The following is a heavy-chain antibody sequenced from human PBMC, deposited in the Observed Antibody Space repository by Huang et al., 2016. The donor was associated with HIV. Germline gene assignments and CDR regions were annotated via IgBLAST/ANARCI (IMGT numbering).Heavy chain of an antibody. CDR3: ASGASYEIWTPYYSGWHYSMDV. Sequence: QVHLVQSGAEVKKPGSSVRVSCTASGGSFKISGISWVRQALGQGLEWLGGMLPMLWMANHAQKMSGRVTITARDSTTTVYMDLTSLRPEDTAVYYCASGASYEIWTPYYSGWHYSMDVWGEGTTVTVSS. J-gene: IGHJ6*03. CDR2: MLPMLWMA. D-gene: IGHD3-9*01. V-gene: IGHV1-69*13. CDR1: GGSFKISG.